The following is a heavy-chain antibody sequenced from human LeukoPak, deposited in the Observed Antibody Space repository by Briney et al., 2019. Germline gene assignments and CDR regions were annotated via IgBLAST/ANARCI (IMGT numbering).Heavy chain of an antibody. Sequence: GGSLRLSCAASGFTFEDYAMHWVRQAPGKGLEWVSGINWNSASTGYADSVKGRFTISRDNVMNSLYLQMNSLRPEDTALYYCVKDRRNPYRPEGPFDPWGQGTLATVSS. CDR3: VKDRRNPYRPEGPFDP. D-gene: IGHD1-14*01. CDR2: INWNSAST. V-gene: IGHV3-9*01. CDR1: GFTFEDYA. J-gene: IGHJ5*02.